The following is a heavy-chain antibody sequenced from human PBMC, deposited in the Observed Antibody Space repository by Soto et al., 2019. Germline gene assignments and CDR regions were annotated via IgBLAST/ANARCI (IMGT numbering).Heavy chain of an antibody. CDR3: ARGTSHYYYAYARY. CDR2: IRHDGRET. CDR1: GFTFSRYW. D-gene: IGHD3-16*01. J-gene: IGHJ1*01. V-gene: IGHV3-7*03. Sequence: GGSLRLSCGASGFTFSRYWMSWVRQAPGKALECVANIRHDGRETFYVDSVKGRFTISRDNSNNTLYLQMDRLGVEDTAVYYSARGTSHYYYAYARYRGLGALVTLSS.